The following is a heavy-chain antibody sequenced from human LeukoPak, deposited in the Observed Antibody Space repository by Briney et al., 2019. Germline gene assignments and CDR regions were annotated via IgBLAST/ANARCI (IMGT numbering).Heavy chain of an antibody. D-gene: IGHD3-10*01. Sequence: GASVKVSCKASGYTFTSYYMHWVRQAPGQGLEWMGIINPSGGSTSYAQKFQGRVTMTRDMSTSTVYMELSSLRSEDTAVYYCARDGRITMVRGVEFDPWGQGTLVTVSS. J-gene: IGHJ5*02. V-gene: IGHV1-46*01. CDR1: GYTFTSYY. CDR3: ARDGRITMVRGVEFDP. CDR2: INPSGGST.